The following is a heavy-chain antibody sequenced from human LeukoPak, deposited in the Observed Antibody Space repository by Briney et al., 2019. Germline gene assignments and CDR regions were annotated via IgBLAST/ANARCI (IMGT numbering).Heavy chain of an antibody. CDR3: ARVTYYYDSSGYSNDAFDI. Sequence: GGSLRLSCAASGFTFSSYSMNWVRQAPGKGLEWVSSISSSSSYIYYADSVKGRFTISRDNAKNSLYLRMNSLRAEDTAVYYCARVTYYYDSSGYSNDAFDIWGQGTMVTVSS. J-gene: IGHJ3*02. CDR1: GFTFSSYS. V-gene: IGHV3-21*01. D-gene: IGHD3-22*01. CDR2: ISSSSSYI.